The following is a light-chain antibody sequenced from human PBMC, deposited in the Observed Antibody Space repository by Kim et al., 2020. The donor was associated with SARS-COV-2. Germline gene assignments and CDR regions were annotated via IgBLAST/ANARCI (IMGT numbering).Light chain of an antibody. CDR2: QDS. CDR3: QTWDSSTVI. J-gene: IGLJ2*01. Sequence: SYELTQPPSVYVSPGQTASITCSGDKLGDKYACWYQQKPGLSPVLVIYQDSQRPSGIPERFSGSSSGNTATLTISGTQAMDEADYYCQTWDSSTVIFGGGTKLTVL. CDR1: KLGDKY. V-gene: IGLV3-1*01.